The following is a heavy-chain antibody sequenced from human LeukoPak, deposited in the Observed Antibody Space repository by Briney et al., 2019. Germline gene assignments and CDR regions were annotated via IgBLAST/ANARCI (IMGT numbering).Heavy chain of an antibody. V-gene: IGHV4-59*01. CDR3: ARGTYGSSWQLEHFDY. Sequence: KPSETLSLTCTVSGGSISSYYWSWIRQPPGKGLEWIRYIYYSGSTNYNPSLKSRVTISVDTSKNQFSLKLSSLTAADTAVYYCARGTYGSSWQLEHFDYWGQGTLVTVSS. CDR2: IYYSGST. CDR1: GGSISSYY. D-gene: IGHD6-13*01. J-gene: IGHJ4*02.